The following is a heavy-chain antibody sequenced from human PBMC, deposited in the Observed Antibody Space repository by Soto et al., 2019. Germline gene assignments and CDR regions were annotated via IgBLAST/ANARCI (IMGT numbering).Heavy chain of an antibody. CDR3: ARAVRGSYYDS. J-gene: IGHJ4*02. CDR1: GGFISSGDYY. V-gene: IGHV4-30-4*01. CDR2: IFYSGST. Sequence: QVQLQESGPGLVKPSQTLSLTCTVSGGFISSGDYYWSWIRQPPGKGLEWIGYIFYSGSTYYNPSLKSRLAISVDTSKNQFSLKLSSVTAADTAVYYCARAVRGSYYDSWGQGTLVTGSS. D-gene: IGHD1-26*01.